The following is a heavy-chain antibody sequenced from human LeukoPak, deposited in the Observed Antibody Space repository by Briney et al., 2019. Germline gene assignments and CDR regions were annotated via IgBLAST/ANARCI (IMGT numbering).Heavy chain of an antibody. CDR2: ISDSGDIT. CDR1: GFAFSNQA. CDR3: AKDARRTSGWYFFDY. D-gene: IGHD6-19*01. Sequence: GGSLRLSCAASGFAFSNQAMGWVRQASGKGLEWVSVISDSGDITYYADSVKGRFTISRDNSKNALFLQMNSLRAEDTAVYYCAKDARRTSGWYFFDYWGQGTLVTVSS. V-gene: IGHV3-23*01. J-gene: IGHJ4*02.